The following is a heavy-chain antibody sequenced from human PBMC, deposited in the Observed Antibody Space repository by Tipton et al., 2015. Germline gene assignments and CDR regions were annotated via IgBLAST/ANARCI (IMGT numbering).Heavy chain of an antibody. Sequence: TLSLTCSVSGGSINSYYWSWIRQPPGKGLEWIGYIFYSGSTNYNPSLKSRVTISVDTSKNQFSLRLSSVTAADTAVYYCAGNSWGYGQYYFDYWGQGTLVTVSS. CDR2: IFYSGST. CDR3: AGNSWGYGQYYFDY. J-gene: IGHJ4*02. V-gene: IGHV4-59*01. CDR1: GGSINSYY. D-gene: IGHD2-15*01.